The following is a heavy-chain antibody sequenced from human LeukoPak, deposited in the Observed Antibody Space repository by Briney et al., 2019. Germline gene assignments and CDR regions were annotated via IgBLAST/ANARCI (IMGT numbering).Heavy chain of an antibody. D-gene: IGHD3-22*01. CDR3: AGNPNYYDSRGYYSDY. V-gene: IGHV4-59*01. CDR2: IYSSGST. CDR1: GVSISSYY. J-gene: IGHJ4*02. Sequence: SETLSLTCTVSGVSISSYYWSWIRQPPGKGLEWIWYIYSSGSTNYNPSLESRVTMSVDTSKTQFSLKLSSVTPADTAVYYCAGNPNYYDSRGYYSDYWGQGTMVTVSS.